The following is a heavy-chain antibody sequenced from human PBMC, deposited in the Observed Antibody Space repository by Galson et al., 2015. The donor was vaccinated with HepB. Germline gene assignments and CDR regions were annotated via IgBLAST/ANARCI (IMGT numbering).Heavy chain of an antibody. V-gene: IGHV3-23*01. J-gene: IGHJ4*02. D-gene: IGHD6-19*01. CDR2: ISGSGGST. CDR1: GFTFSSYA. Sequence: SLRLSCAASGFTFSSYAMSWVRQAPGKGLEWVSAISGSGGSTYYADSVKGRFTISRDNSKNTLYLQMNSLRAEDTAVYYCARGSYFAVADWYGYYFDYWGQGTLVTVSS. CDR3: ARGSYFAVADWYGYYFDY.